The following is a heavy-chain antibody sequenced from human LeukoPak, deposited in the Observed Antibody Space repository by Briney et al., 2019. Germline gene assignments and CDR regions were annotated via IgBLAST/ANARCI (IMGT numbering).Heavy chain of an antibody. J-gene: IGHJ4*02. CDR2: ISSSSSYI. Sequence: GGSLRLSCAASGFTFSSYSMNWVRQAPGKGLEWVSSISSSSSYIYYADSVKGRFTISRDNAKNSLYLQMNSLRAEDTAVYYCARDLGSSGYNDYWGQGTLVTVSS. CDR1: GFTFSSYS. CDR3: ARDLGSSGYNDY. V-gene: IGHV3-21*01. D-gene: IGHD3-22*01.